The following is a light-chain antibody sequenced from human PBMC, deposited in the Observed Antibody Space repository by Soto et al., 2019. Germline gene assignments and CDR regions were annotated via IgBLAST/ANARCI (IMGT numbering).Light chain of an antibody. CDR3: QQYNSSPPTT. Sequence: EIVLTQSPATLSSSRGEGATLSCRASQSVRTKLAWYQQEAGQAPRLLIYGASTRDTGIPDRFSGSGSGTELTRTISSLQSEDFAVYYCQQYNSSPPTTFGQGTRLEIK. CDR2: GAS. J-gene: IGKJ5*01. V-gene: IGKV3-15*01. CDR1: QSVRTK.